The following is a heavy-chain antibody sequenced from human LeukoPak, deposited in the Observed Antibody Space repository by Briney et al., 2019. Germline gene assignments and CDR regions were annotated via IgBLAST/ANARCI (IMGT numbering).Heavy chain of an antibody. CDR2: IYTSGST. V-gene: IGHV4-61*02. CDR3: ARASYSYDISGWVPFDY. CDR1: GNSISSGDYY. D-gene: IGHD3-22*01. J-gene: IGHJ4*02. Sequence: TTSETLPLTCTVSGNSISSGDYYWSWIRQPAGKGLEWIGRIYTSGSTTYNPSLKSRVTISGDTSENQFSLRLSSVTAADTAVYYCARASYSYDISGWVPFDYWGQGTLVTVSS.